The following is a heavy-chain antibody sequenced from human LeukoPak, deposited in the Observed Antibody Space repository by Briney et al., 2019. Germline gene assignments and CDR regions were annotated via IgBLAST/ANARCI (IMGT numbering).Heavy chain of an antibody. Sequence: SQTLSLTCAVSDGSISSGGYSWSWIRQPPGKGLEWIGYIYHSGSTYYNSSLKSRVTISVDRSKNQFSLKLSSVTAADTAVYYCARVGGSIIYGMDVSGQGTTVTVSS. CDR3: ARVGGSIIYGMDV. J-gene: IGHJ6*02. CDR2: IYHSGST. CDR1: DGSISSGGYS. D-gene: IGHD1-26*01. V-gene: IGHV4-30-2*01.